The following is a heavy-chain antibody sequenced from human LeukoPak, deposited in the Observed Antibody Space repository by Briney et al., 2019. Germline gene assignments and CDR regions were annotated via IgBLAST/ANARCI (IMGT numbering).Heavy chain of an antibody. CDR2: INPNSGGT. D-gene: IGHD3-10*01. CDR1: GYTLTELS. J-gene: IGHJ4*02. V-gene: IGHV1-2*02. CDR3: ARVLTYGSGSFAYFDY. Sequence: ASVKVSCKVSGYTLTELSMHWVRQAPGQGLEWMGWINPNSGGTNYAQKFQGRVTMTRDTSISTAYMELSRLRSDDTAVYYCARVLTYGSGSFAYFDYWGQGTLVTVSS.